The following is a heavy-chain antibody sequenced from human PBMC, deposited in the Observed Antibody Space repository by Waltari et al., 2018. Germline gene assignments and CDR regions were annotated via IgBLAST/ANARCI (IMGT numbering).Heavy chain of an antibody. D-gene: IGHD6-13*01. V-gene: IGHV1-69*12. CDR1: GGPFSSYA. CDR3: ATNPSSSSWYGTGMDV. CDR2: IIPIFGTA. J-gene: IGHJ6*02. Sequence: QVQLVQSGAEVKKPGSSVKVSCKASGGPFSSYAISWVRQAPGQGLEWMGGIIPIFGTANYAQKFQGRVTITADESTSTAYMELSSLRSEDTAVYYCATNPSSSSWYGTGMDVWGQGTTVTVSS.